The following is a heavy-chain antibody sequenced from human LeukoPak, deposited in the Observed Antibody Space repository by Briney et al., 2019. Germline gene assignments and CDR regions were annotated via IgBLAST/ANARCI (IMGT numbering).Heavy chain of an antibody. CDR3: ARDISLGGSYWYFDL. CDR1: GYSISSGYY. V-gene: IGHV4-61*01. J-gene: IGHJ2*01. CDR2: IYYSGST. D-gene: IGHD1-26*01. Sequence: SETLSLTCTVSGYSISSGYYWGWIRQPPGKGLEWIGYIYYSGSTNYNPSLKSRVTISVDTSKNQFSLKLSSVTAADTAVYYCARDISLGGSYWYFDLWGRGTLITVSS.